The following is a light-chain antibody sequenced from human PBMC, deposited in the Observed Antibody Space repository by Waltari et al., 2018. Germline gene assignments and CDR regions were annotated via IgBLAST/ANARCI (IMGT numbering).Light chain of an antibody. CDR1: SNNVGSYA. Sequence: SALTQEASVSGTVGQKVTLSCAGNSNNVGSYAVGWYQQLSHGAPKIVILGNSLPSGIPDRFSGSKSGTTASLTISGLQPEDEADYYCSTWDYSLSAHVFGGGTKLTVL. CDR3: STWDYSLSAHV. J-gene: IGLJ3*02. V-gene: IGLV1-44*01. CDR2: GNS.